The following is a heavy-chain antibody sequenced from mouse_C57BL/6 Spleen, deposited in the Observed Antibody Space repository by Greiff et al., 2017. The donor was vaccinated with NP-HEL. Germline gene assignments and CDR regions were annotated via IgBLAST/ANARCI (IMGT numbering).Heavy chain of an antibody. J-gene: IGHJ3*01. V-gene: IGHV14-2*01. CDR2: IDPEDGET. D-gene: IGHD1-1*01. CDR3: ARFQFITTVVAPGFAY. CDR1: GFNIKDYY. Sequence: EVQLQESGAELVKPGASVKLSCTASGFNIKDYYMHWVKQRTEQGLEWIGRIDPEDGETKCAPKFQGKATITADTSSNTAYLQLSSLTSEDTAVYYCARFQFITTVVAPGFAYWGQGTLVTVSA.